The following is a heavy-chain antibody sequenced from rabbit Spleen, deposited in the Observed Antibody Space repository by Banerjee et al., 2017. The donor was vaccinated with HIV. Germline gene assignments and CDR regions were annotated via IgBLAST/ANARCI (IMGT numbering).Heavy chain of an antibody. D-gene: IGHD4-1*01. J-gene: IGHJ3*01. CDR1: GFSFSAGYY. CDR2: IAAGSSGNT. CDR3: ARDLTGVIGWNFGW. Sequence: QSLEESGGDLVKPGASLTLTCTASGFSFSAGYYMCWVRQAPGKGLEWIACIAAGSSGNTYYASWAKGRFTISKPSSTTLTLQMTSLTAADTATYFCARDLTGVIGWNFGWWGQGTLVTVS. V-gene: IGHV1S40*01.